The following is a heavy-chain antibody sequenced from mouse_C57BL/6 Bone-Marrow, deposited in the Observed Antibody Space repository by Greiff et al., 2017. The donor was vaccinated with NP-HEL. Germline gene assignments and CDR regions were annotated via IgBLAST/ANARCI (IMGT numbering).Heavy chain of an antibody. V-gene: IGHV1-69*01. J-gene: IGHJ2*01. CDR3: ARSLYY. CDR1: GYTFTSYW. CDR2: IDPSDSYT. Sequence: VQLQQPGAELVMPGASVKLSCKASGYTFTSYWMHWVKQRPGQGLEWIGEIDPSDSYTNYNQKFKGKSTLTVDKSSSTAYMQLSSLTSEDSAVYYCARSLYYWGQGTTLTVSS.